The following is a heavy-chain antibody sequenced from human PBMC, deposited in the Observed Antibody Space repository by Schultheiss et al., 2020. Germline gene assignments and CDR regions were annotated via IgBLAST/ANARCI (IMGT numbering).Heavy chain of an antibody. CDR1: GFTFSSYA. Sequence: GESLKISCAASGFTFSSYAMSWVRQAPGKGLEWVSAISGSGGSTYYADSVKGRFTISRDNSKNTLYLQMNSLRAEDTAVYYCAKGSSASLNWFDPWGQGTLVTVSS. D-gene: IGHD2-2*01. CDR2: ISGSGGST. CDR3: AKGSSASLNWFDP. J-gene: IGHJ5*02. V-gene: IGHV3-23*01.